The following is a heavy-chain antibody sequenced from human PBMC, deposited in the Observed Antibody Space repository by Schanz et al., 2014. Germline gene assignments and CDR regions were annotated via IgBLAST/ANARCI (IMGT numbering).Heavy chain of an antibody. D-gene: IGHD3-9*01. J-gene: IGHJ5*02. CDR2: LSEGGGGT. CDR3: AKAADWPVTRFDP. CDR1: GFSFTTYA. Sequence: EVQLVESGGGLVQPGGSLRLSCASSGFSFTTYAMSWVRQAPGMGLEWVSALSEGGGGTHYADSVRGRFTISSDSSKNTLYLQMSSLRADDTAVYYCAKAADWPVTRFDPWGQGTLVTVSS. V-gene: IGHV3-23*04.